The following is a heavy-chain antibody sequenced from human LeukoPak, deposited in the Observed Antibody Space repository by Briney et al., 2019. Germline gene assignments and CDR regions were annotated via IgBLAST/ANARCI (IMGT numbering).Heavy chain of an antibody. Sequence: SETLSLTCVVYGGTFSGYFWSWIRQPPGKGLEWIGEITPSGSTNYSPSLKSRVSISIDTSKKKLSLKLTSVTAADSAVYYCASSFYYDSRDYWGQGTLVTVSS. D-gene: IGHD3-22*01. CDR3: ASSFYYDSRDY. CDR1: GGTFSGYF. CDR2: ITPSGST. J-gene: IGHJ4*02. V-gene: IGHV4-34*01.